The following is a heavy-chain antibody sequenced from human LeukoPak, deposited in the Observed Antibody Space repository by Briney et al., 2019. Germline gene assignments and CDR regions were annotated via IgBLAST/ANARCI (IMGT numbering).Heavy chain of an antibody. D-gene: IGHD1-26*01. Sequence: ASVKVSCKASGGTFSSYAISWVRQAPGKGLEWMGGFDPEDGETIYAQKFQGRVTMTEDTSTDTAYMELSSLRSEDTAVYYCATVAGGSYSDDAFDIWGQGTMVTVSS. CDR2: FDPEDGET. CDR3: ATVAGGSYSDDAFDI. CDR1: GGTFSSYA. J-gene: IGHJ3*02. V-gene: IGHV1-24*01.